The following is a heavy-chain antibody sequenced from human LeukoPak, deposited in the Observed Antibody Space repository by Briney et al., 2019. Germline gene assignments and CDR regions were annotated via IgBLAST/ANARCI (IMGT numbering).Heavy chain of an antibody. J-gene: IGHJ3*02. CDR2: IWYDGSNK. CDR3: AGSSPGFDWSIGAFDI. V-gene: IGHV3-33*01. CDR1: GFTFSSYG. Sequence: PGGSLRLSCAASGFTFSSYGMHWVRQAPGKGLEWVAVIWYDGSNKYYADSVKGRFTISRDNSKNTLYLQMNSLRAEDTAVYYCAGSSPGFDWSIGAFDIWGQGTMVTVSS. D-gene: IGHD3-9*01.